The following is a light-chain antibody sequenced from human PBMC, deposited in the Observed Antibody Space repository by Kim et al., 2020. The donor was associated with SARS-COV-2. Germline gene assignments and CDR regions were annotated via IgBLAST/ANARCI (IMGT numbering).Light chain of an antibody. CDR2: DAS. Sequence: VGDRVTITCQASQIIDKCLAWYQQKRGRAPKLLIYDASTLESGVPSRFSGSGSGTTFTLTISSLQSDDFATYYCQQYDSFMYSFGQGTKLEI. CDR1: QIIDKC. V-gene: IGKV1-5*01. CDR3: QQYDSFMYS. J-gene: IGKJ2*03.